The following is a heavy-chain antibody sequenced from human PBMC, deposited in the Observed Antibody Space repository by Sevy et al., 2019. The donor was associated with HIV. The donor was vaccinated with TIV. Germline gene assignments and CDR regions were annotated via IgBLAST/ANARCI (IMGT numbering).Heavy chain of an antibody. CDR1: GFTCSSYA. V-gene: IGHV3-30-3*01. CDR2: ISYDGSNK. J-gene: IGHJ2*01. Sequence: GGSLRLSCAASGFTCSSYAMHWVRQAPGKGMEWVAVISYDGSNKYYADSVKGRFTISRDNSKDTLYLQMNSLEAEDTAVYYCARDMGWVTTDWYFDLWGRGTLVTVSS. CDR3: ARDMGWVTTDWYFDL. D-gene: IGHD4-17*01.